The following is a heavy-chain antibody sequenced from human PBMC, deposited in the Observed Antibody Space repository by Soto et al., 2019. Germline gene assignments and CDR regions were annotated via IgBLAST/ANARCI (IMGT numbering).Heavy chain of an antibody. D-gene: IGHD3-22*01. CDR1: GYTFTSYA. V-gene: IGHV1-3*05. Sequence: QVQLVQSGAEEKKPGASVKVSCKASGYTFTSYAMHWVRQAPGQRLEWMGWINAGNGNTKYSQKFQGRVTITRDTSASTAYMELSSLRSEDTAVYYCARDVIPMIGYTNWFDPWGQGTLVTVSS. J-gene: IGHJ5*02. CDR3: ARDVIPMIGYTNWFDP. CDR2: INAGNGNT.